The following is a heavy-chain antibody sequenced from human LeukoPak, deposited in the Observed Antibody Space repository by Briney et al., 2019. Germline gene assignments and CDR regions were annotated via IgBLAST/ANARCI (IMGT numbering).Heavy chain of an antibody. CDR1: GFTFSSYG. Sequence: GGSLRLSCAASGFTFSSYGMHWVRQAPGKGLEWVAVISYDGSNKYYADSVKGRFTISRDNSKNTLYLQMNSLRAEDTAVYYCAKALGITIFGVVNSDYYYGMGVWGQGTTVTVSS. D-gene: IGHD3-3*01. CDR3: AKALGITIFGVVNSDYYYGMGV. V-gene: IGHV3-30*18. J-gene: IGHJ6*02. CDR2: ISYDGSNK.